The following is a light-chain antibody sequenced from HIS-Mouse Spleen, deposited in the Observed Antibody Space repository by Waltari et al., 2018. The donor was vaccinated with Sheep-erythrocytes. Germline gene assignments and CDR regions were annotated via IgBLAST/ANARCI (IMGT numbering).Light chain of an antibody. V-gene: IGLV1-36*01. CDR3: CSYAGSYTFWV. CDR2: YDD. CDR1: SSNIGNNA. J-gene: IGLJ3*02. Sequence: QSVLTQPPSVSEAPRQRVTISCSGSSSNIGNNAVNWYQQLPGKAPKLLIYYDDLLPSGVSDRFSGSKSGNTASLTISGLQAEDEADYYCCSYAGSYTFWVFGGGTKLTVL.